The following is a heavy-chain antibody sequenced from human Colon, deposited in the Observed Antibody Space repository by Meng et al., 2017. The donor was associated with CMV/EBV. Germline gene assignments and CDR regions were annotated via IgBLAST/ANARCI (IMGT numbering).Heavy chain of an antibody. Sequence: LSCAISGDSVSSNSAAWNWIRQSPSRGLEWLGRTYYRSKWYNDYAVSVKSRITINPDTSKNQFSLQLNSVTPEDTAVYYCARSGSCSGGSCQRGAFDIWGQGTMVTVSS. CDR1: GDSVSSNSAA. J-gene: IGHJ3*02. CDR2: TYYRSKWYN. D-gene: IGHD2-15*01. V-gene: IGHV6-1*01. CDR3: ARSGSCSGGSCQRGAFDI.